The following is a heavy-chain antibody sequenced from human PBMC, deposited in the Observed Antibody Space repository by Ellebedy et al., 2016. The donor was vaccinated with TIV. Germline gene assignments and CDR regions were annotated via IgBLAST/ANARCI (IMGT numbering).Heavy chain of an antibody. J-gene: IGHJ6*02. D-gene: IGHD2-15*01. Sequence: SETLSLTXTVSGGSVSSGSYYWSWIRQPPGKGLEWIGYIYYSGSTNYNPSLKSRVTISVDTSKNQFSLKLSSVTAADTAVYYCARSWSIVSPDYYYGMDVWGQGTTVTVSS. V-gene: IGHV4-61*01. CDR3: ARSWSIVSPDYYYGMDV. CDR2: IYYSGST. CDR1: GGSVSSGSYY.